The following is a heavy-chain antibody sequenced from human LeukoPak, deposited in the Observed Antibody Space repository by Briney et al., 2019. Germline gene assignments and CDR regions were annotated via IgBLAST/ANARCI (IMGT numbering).Heavy chain of an antibody. J-gene: IGHJ4*02. Sequence: SETLSLTCTVSGGSISSYYWSWIRQPPGKGLEWIGYIHYSGSTNYNPSLKSRVTISVDTSKNQFSLKLSSVTAADTAVYYCARWDGERLRRGYFDYWGQGTLVTVSS. D-gene: IGHD1-1*01. V-gene: IGHV4-59*01. CDR3: ARWDGERLRRGYFDY. CDR2: IHYSGST. CDR1: GGSISSYY.